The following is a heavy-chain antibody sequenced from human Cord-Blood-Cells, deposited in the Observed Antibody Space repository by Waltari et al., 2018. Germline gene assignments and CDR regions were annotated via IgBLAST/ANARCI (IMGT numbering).Heavy chain of an antibody. CDR1: GYTFPSYG. Sequence: QVQLVQSGAEVKKPGASVKVSCKASGYTFPSYGISWVRQAPGQGLEWMGWISAYNGNTNYAQKLQGRVTMTTDTSTSTAYMELRSLRSDDTAVYYCARDTLVGYCSGGSCYSNFDYWGQGTLVTVSS. CDR3: ARDTLVGYCSGGSCYSNFDY. D-gene: IGHD2-15*01. J-gene: IGHJ4*02. CDR2: ISAYNGNT. V-gene: IGHV1-18*01.